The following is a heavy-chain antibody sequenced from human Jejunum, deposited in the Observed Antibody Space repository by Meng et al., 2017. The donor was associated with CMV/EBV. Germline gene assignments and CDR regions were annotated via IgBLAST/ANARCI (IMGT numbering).Heavy chain of an antibody. CDR1: LHSSPVG. CDR3: VHRKDYSGNWNGGSADF. J-gene: IGHJ4*02. CDR2: IYWDNDK. V-gene: IGHV2-5*02. Sequence: LHSSPVGVGWIRQPTGKALEWLAFIYWDNDKRYNPSLKNRLTITKDAPKNQVVLTMTNMDPADTATYHCVHRKDYSGNWNGGSADFWGPGALVTVSS. D-gene: IGHD1-1*01.